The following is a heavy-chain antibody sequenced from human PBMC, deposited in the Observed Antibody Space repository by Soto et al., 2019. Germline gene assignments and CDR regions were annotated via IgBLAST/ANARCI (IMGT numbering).Heavy chain of an antibody. CDR1: GDFISNFY. Sequence: QVQLQESGPGLVKPSETLSLTCTVSGDFISNFYWSWILQPAGKGLQSLGRISASGRSNYNPNLQSRVAMSLDTSKNQFSLRLTSLSAADTAVYFCARGMGRYFDLWGRGALVTVFS. V-gene: IGHV4-4*07. D-gene: IGHD2-8*01. CDR2: ISASGRS. J-gene: IGHJ2*01. CDR3: ARGMGRYFDL.